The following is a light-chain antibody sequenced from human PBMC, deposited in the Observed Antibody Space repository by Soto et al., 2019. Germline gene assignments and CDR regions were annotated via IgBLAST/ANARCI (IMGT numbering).Light chain of an antibody. CDR3: QQYGSSPWT. Sequence: EIVLTQSPATLSLSPGERATLSCRASQSVSSYLAWYQQKPGQAPRLLIYGASRRAAGIPDRFSGSGSGTDFTLTISRVDTEDFAVYYCQQYGSSPWTFGQGTKVDIK. V-gene: IGKV3-20*01. J-gene: IGKJ1*01. CDR2: GAS. CDR1: QSVSSY.